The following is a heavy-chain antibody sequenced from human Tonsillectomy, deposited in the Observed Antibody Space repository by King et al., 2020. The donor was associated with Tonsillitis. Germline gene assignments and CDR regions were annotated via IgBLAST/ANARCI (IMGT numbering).Heavy chain of an antibody. CDR1: GFTFSSYA. J-gene: IGHJ4*02. Sequence: QLVQSGGGVVQPGRSLRLSCAASGFTFSSYAMHWVRQAPGKGLEWVAVISYDGSNKYYADSVKGRFTISRDNSKNTLYLQMNSLRAEDTAVYYCASDRYYYDSSGYYFDYWGQGTLVTVSS. V-gene: IGHV3-30*04. CDR3: ASDRYYYDSSGYYFDY. D-gene: IGHD3-22*01. CDR2: ISYDGSNK.